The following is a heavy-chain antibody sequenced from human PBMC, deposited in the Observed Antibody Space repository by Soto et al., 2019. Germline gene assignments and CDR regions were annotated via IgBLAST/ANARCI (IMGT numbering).Heavy chain of an antibody. CDR3: ARDPDTVSKVSEGGYYYGMDV. V-gene: IGHV1-2*02. CDR2: INPNSGGT. Sequence: ASVKVSCKASGYTFTGYYMHWVRQAPGQGLEWMGWINPNSGGTNYAQKFQGRVTMTRDTSISTAYMELRRLRSDDTAVYYCARDPDTVSKVSEGGYYYGMDVWGQGTTVTVSS. D-gene: IGHD4-4*01. CDR1: GYTFTGYY. J-gene: IGHJ6*02.